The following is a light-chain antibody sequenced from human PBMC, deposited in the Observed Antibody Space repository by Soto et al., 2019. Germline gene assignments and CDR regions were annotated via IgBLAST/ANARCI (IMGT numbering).Light chain of an antibody. CDR1: QSVSGD. Sequence: EIVMTQSPSTLSVSPGKRATLSCRASQSVSGDLAWYQQKPGQAPRLLIYGASTRATGSPDRFSASGSATEFTLTISSLLYEDFAVSYCQQYNDWPRTFGQGTKVDIK. V-gene: IGKV3-15*01. J-gene: IGKJ1*01. CDR3: QQYNDWPRT. CDR2: GAS.